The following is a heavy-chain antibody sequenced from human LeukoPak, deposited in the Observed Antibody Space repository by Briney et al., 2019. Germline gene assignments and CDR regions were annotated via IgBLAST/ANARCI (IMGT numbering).Heavy chain of an antibody. J-gene: IGHJ4*02. CDR2: IRYDGSNK. CDR1: GFTFSSYG. V-gene: IGHV3-30*02. D-gene: IGHD2-2*01. Sequence: GGSLRLSCAASGFTFSSYGMHWVRQAPGKGLEWVAFIRYDGSNKYYADSVKGRFTISRDNSKNTLYLQMNSLRAEDTAVYYCARDSVIPAAGSDYWGQGTLVIVSS. CDR3: ARDSVIPAAGSDY.